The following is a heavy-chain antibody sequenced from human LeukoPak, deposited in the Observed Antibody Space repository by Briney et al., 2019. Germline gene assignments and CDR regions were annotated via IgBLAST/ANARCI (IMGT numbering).Heavy chain of an antibody. V-gene: IGHV4-59*01. CDR1: GGSISGFY. D-gene: IGHD1-26*01. CDR3: ARGTSYSGATFLY. Sequence: SETLSLTCTVSGGSISGFYWNWIRQPPGKGLEWIGYIYHSESTNYNPSLKGRVTISADTSKNQFSLKLSSVTAADTAVYYCARGTSYSGATFLYWGQGTLVTVSS. CDR2: IYHSEST. J-gene: IGHJ4*02.